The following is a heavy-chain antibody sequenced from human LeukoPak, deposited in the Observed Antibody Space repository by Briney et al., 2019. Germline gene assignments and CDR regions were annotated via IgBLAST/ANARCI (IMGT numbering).Heavy chain of an antibody. Sequence: PSGTLSLTCAVSGGSISSSNWWSWVRQPPGKGLEWIGKIYHSGSTNYNPSLKSRVTISVDKTKNQFSLTLNSAAAADTAVYYCARTGSYGTGWAFDIWGQGTMVTVSS. D-gene: IGHD1-26*01. CDR3: ARTGSYGTGWAFDI. CDR1: GGSISSSNW. CDR2: IYHSGST. V-gene: IGHV4-4*02. J-gene: IGHJ3*02.